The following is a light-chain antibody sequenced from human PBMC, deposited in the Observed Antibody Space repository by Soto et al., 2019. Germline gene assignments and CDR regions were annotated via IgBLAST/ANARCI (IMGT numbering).Light chain of an antibody. Sequence: QSALTQPPSVSGAPGQRVTISCTGSSSNIGAGYDVHWYLHLPGTAPKLLIFGNSHRPSGVPDRFSASKSGTSAFLAITGLQAEDEADYYCQSYDNTLSGVVFGGGTKLTVL. J-gene: IGLJ2*01. V-gene: IGLV1-40*01. CDR3: QSYDNTLSGVV. CDR2: GNS. CDR1: SSNIGAGYD.